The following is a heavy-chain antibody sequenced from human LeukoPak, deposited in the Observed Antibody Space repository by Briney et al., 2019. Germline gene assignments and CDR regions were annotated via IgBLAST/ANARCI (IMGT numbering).Heavy chain of an antibody. Sequence: GGSLRLSCAASGFTVSSNYMSWVRQAPGKGLEWVANIKQDGSEKYYVDSVKGRFTISRDNAKNSLYLQMNSLRAEDTAVYYCARYPGVVRPYYFDYWGQGTLVTVSS. D-gene: IGHD2-21*01. J-gene: IGHJ4*02. CDR1: GFTVSSNY. CDR3: ARYPGVVRPYYFDY. V-gene: IGHV3-7*01. CDR2: IKQDGSEK.